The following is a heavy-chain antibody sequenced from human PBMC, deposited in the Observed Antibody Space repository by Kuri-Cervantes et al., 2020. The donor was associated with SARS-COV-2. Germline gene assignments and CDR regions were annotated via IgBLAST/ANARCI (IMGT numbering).Heavy chain of an antibody. Sequence: SETLSLTCTVSGGSISSGDYYWSWIRQPPGKGLEWIGYIYYSGSTYYNPFLKSRVTISVDMSKSQFSLKLSSVTAADTAVYYCARDSRSWYQLLLDHYYYSYMDVWGKGTTVTVSS. D-gene: IGHD2-2*01. J-gene: IGHJ6*03. V-gene: IGHV4-30-4*08. CDR1: GGSISSGDYY. CDR3: ARDSRSWYQLLLDHYYYSYMDV. CDR2: IYYSGST.